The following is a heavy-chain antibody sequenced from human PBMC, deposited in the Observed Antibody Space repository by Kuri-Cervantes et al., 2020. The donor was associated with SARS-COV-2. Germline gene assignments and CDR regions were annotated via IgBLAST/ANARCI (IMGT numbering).Heavy chain of an antibody. CDR3: TSLQRIPLFDI. D-gene: IGHD2-21*01. CDR2: IRNKDGKYST. Sequence: GGSLRLSCAASGFTFSDHYMDWVRQAPGRGLEWVGRIRNKDGKYSTEYAASVRGRFTISRDDSKKSLYLQMNSLQTEDTAVYYCTSLQRIPLFDIWGQGTVVTVSS. V-gene: IGHV3-72*01. CDR1: GFTFSDHY. J-gene: IGHJ3*02.